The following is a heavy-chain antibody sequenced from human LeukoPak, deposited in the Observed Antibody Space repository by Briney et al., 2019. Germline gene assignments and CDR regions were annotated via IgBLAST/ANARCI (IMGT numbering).Heavy chain of an antibody. CDR2: IHYIEST. CDR3: AKRGGNGDWYFDL. CDR1: DGSITSYY. J-gene: IGHJ2*01. D-gene: IGHD1-26*01. V-gene: IGHV4-59*08. Sequence: MRSETLSLTCSVSDGSITSYYWNWIRQPPGKGLEWIGYIHYIESTNYSPSLKSRVTISVDTSKNQFSLKLSSVTAADTAVYYCAKRGGNGDWYFDLWGRGTLVTVSS.